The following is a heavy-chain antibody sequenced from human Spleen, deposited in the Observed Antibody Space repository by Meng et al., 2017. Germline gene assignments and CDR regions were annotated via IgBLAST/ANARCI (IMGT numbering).Heavy chain of an antibody. D-gene: IGHD2-21*01. CDR2: IEYSGST. Sequence: HVQLQQGGARLLKPSETLSLTCAVYGGAFIDHYWTWIRQSPGKGLEWIGEIEYSGSTNYNPSLKSRVTISVDTSKNQFSLKLSSVTAADTAVYYCARGQTTVVMEFAGFDYWDQGALVTVSS. V-gene: IGHV4-34*01. CDR1: GGAFIDHY. CDR3: ARGQTTVVMEFAGFDY. J-gene: IGHJ4*02.